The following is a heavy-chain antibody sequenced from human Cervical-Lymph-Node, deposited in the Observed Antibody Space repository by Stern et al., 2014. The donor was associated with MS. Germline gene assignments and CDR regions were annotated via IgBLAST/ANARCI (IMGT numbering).Heavy chain of an antibody. CDR2: ISPYNCNT. V-gene: IGHV1-18*04. Sequence: QVQVLHPGAEVKKPGASVKVSCKASGYTFTSYGISWVRQAPGQGLEWMGWISPYNCNTNYAQKLQGRVTMTTDTSTSTAYMELRSLRSDDTAVYYCARDPRDGYNYEFDYWGQGTLVTVSS. CDR3: ARDPRDGYNYEFDY. J-gene: IGHJ4*02. D-gene: IGHD5-24*01. CDR1: GYTFTSYG.